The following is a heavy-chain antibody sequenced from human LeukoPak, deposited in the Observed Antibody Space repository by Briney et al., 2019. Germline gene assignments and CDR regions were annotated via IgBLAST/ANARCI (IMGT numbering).Heavy chain of an antibody. V-gene: IGHV1-69*04. J-gene: IGHJ5*02. CDR3: AREDRGAIVVVPAAKGGWFDP. CDR2: IIPIFGIA. Sequence: SAKVSCKASGGTFSSYAISWVRQAPGQGLEWMGRIIPIFGIANYAQKFQGRVTITADKSTSTAYMELSSLRSEDTAVYYCAREDRGAIVVVPAAKGGWFDPWGQGTLVTVSS. CDR1: GGTFSSYA. D-gene: IGHD2-2*01.